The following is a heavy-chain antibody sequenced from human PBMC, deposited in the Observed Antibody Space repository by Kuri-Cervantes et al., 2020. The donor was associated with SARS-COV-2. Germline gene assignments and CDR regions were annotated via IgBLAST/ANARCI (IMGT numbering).Heavy chain of an antibody. V-gene: IGHV3-48*01. J-gene: IGHJ6*02. CDR2: ISSSSSTI. Sequence: GESLKISCAASGFTFSSHSMNWVRQAPGKGLEWVSYISSSSSTIYYADSVKGRFTISRDSAKNSLYLQMNSLRAEDTAVYYCARDRPHYDFWSGYYTKGGNNYYYYGVDVWGQGTTVTVSS. CDR1: GFTFSSHS. CDR3: ARDRPHYDFWSGYYTKGGNNYYYYGVDV. D-gene: IGHD3-3*01.